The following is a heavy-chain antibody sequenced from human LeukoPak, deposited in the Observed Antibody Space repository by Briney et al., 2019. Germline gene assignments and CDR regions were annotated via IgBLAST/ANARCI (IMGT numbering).Heavy chain of an antibody. Sequence: ASVKVSCKASGYTFTSYGISWVRQAPGQGLEWMGGIIPIFGTANYAQKFQGRVTITADESTSTAYMELSSLRSEDTAVYYCARGTMVRGVIRLDYWGQGTLVTVSS. CDR3: ARGTMVRGVIRLDY. CDR2: IIPIFGTA. V-gene: IGHV1-69*13. CDR1: GYTFTSYG. J-gene: IGHJ4*02. D-gene: IGHD3-10*01.